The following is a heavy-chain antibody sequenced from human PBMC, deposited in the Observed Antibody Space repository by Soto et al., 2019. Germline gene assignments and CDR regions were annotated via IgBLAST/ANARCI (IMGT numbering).Heavy chain of an antibody. J-gene: IGHJ4*02. CDR2: IYYSGST. V-gene: IGHV4-39*01. CDR3: ARLGYCSGGRCYLPTYLDY. CDR1: GGSISSSSYY. D-gene: IGHD2-15*01. Sequence: SETLSLTCTVSGGSISSSSYYWGWIRQPPGKGLEWIGSIYYSGSTYYNPSLKSRVTISVDTSKNQVSMKLSSVTGADTAVYYCARLGYCSGGRCYLPTYLDYWGQGTLVTVSS.